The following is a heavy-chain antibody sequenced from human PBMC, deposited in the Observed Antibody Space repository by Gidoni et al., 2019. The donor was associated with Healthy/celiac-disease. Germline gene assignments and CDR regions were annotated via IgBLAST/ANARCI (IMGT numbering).Heavy chain of an antibody. J-gene: IGHJ4*02. Sequence: EVRLLELGGGLVKLGGSLSLSCQASVSPFGTAWKSWVRQAPGKGMECVCRIKSKTDGGTTDYAAPVKGRFTISRDYTKSTLYLQMNSLKTEDTAVYYCTSSGWYNGFCDYWAREPWSPSPQ. CDR1: VSPFGTAW. CDR2: IKSKTDGGTT. CDR3: TSSGWYNGFCDY. D-gene: IGHD6-19*01. V-gene: IGHV3-15*01.